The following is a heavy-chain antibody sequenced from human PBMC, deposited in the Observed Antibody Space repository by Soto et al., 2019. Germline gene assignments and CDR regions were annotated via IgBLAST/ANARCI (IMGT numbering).Heavy chain of an antibody. Sequence: SETLSLTCTVSGGSISSGGYYWSWIRQHPGKGLEWIGYIYYSGSTYYNPSLKSRVTISVDTSKNQFSPKLSSVTAADTAVYYCATRGHCSSTSCYDYWGQGTLVTVSS. CDR1: GGSISSGGYY. CDR2: IYYSGST. V-gene: IGHV4-31*03. D-gene: IGHD2-2*01. J-gene: IGHJ4*02. CDR3: ATRGHCSSTSCYDY.